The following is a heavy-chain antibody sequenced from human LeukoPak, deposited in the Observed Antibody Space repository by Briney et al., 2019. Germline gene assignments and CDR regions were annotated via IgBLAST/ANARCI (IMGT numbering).Heavy chain of an antibody. V-gene: IGHV3-21*01. CDR2: ISSSSSYI. CDR3: AREGGYSYGYGYYYYYGMDV. D-gene: IGHD5-18*01. J-gene: IGHJ6*02. Sequence: GGSLRLSCAASGFTFSSYSMNWVRQAPGKGLEWVSSISSSSSYIYYADSVKGRFTISRDNAKSSLYLQMNSLRAEDTAVYYCAREGGYSYGYGYYYYYGMDVWGQGTTVTVSS. CDR1: GFTFSSYS.